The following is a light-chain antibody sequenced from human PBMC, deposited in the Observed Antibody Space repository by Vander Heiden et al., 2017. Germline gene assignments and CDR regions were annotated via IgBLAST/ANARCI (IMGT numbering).Light chain of an antibody. CDR3: QQYGSSPGT. Sequence: DIVLTQSPGTLSLSPGGRATLSCRAGQSVSSSYLAWYQQKPGQAPRLLIYGASSRATGIPDRFSGSGSGTDFTLTISRLEPEDFAVYYCQQYGSSPGTFGQGTKVEIK. CDR1: QSVSSSY. CDR2: GAS. V-gene: IGKV3-20*01. J-gene: IGKJ1*01.